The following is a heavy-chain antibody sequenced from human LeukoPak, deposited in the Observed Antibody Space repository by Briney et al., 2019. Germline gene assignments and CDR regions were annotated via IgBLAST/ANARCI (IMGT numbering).Heavy chain of an antibody. CDR1: GGTFSSYA. J-gene: IGHJ4*02. V-gene: IGHV1-2*02. CDR3: ARKSNYGSGSSFGF. D-gene: IGHD3-10*01. CDR2: ISPSSGGA. Sequence: GASVKVSCEASGGTFSSYAISWVRQAPGQGLEWMGWISPSSGGANYAQKFQGRVTLTRDTSISTVYMEVSRLSSDDTAVYYCARKSNYGSGSSFGFWGQGTLVTVSS.